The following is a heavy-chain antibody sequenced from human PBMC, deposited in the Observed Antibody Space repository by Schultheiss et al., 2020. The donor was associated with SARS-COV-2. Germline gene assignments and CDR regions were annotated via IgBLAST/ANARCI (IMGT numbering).Heavy chain of an antibody. J-gene: IGHJ5*02. CDR1: GFTFSSYW. D-gene: IGHD3-10*01. CDR3: AKDGGLWFGESPNWFDP. CDR2: IKQDGSEK. Sequence: GGSLRLSCAASGFTFSSYWMSWVRQAPGKGLEWVANIKQDGSEKYYVDSVKGRFTISRDNAKNSLYLQMSSLRTEDTALYYCAKDGGLWFGESPNWFDPWGQGTLVTVSS. V-gene: IGHV3-7*03.